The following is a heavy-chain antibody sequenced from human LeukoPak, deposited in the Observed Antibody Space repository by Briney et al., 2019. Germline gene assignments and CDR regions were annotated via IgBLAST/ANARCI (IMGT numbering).Heavy chain of an antibody. V-gene: IGHV4-59*01. J-gene: IGHJ6*02. CDR1: GGSISSYY. CDR3: ARAVAVAGPDGYYYYGMDV. CDR2: IYYSGST. Sequence: SETLSLTCTVSGGSISSYYWSWIRQPPGKGLECLGYIYYSGSTNYNPSLKSRVTISVDTSKNQFSLKLSSVTAADTAVYYCARAVAVAGPDGYYYYGMDVWGQGTTVTVSS. D-gene: IGHD6-19*01.